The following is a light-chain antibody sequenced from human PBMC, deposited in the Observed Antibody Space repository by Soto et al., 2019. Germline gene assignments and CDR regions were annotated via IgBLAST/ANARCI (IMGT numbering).Light chain of an antibody. J-gene: IGKJ1*01. CDR1: QSISSW. CDR2: KAS. Sequence: DIQMTQSPSTLSASVGDRVTITCRASQSISSWLAWYQQKPGKAPKLLIYKASSIESGVPSRFSGSGSGTEFTLTITRLQPDDFSYYYRQQYNSLWTFGQGTQVEIK. V-gene: IGKV1-5*03. CDR3: QQYNSLWT.